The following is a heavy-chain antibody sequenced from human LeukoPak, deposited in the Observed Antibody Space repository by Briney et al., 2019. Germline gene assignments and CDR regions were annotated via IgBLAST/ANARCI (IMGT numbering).Heavy chain of an antibody. V-gene: IGHV3-7*01. D-gene: IGHD2-15*01. CDR1: GFTFSSYW. Sequence: GGSLRLSCAASGFTFSSYWMSWVRQAPGKGLEWVANIKQDGSAKYYVDSVRGRFTISRDNAKNSLYLQMSSLRAEDTAVYYCTREPYSGGTSFDYWGQGTLVTVSS. J-gene: IGHJ4*02. CDR3: TREPYSGGTSFDY. CDR2: IKQDGSAK.